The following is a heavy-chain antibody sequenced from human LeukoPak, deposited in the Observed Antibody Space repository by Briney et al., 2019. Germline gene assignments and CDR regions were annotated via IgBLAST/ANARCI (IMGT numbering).Heavy chain of an antibody. Sequence: SETLSLTCAVYGGSFSGYYWSWIRQPPGKGLEWIGEINHSGSTNYNPSLKSRVTISVDTSKNQFSLKLSSVTAADTAVYYCARLGGYYGSRRLGWFDPWGQGTLVTVSS. CDR3: ARLGGYYGSRRLGWFDP. V-gene: IGHV4-34*01. D-gene: IGHD3-10*01. J-gene: IGHJ5*02. CDR1: GGSFSGYY. CDR2: INHSGST.